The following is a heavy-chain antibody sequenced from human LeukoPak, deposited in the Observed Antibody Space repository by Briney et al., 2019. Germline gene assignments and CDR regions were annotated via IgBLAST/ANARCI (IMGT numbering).Heavy chain of an antibody. CDR2: IYYSGST. J-gene: IGHJ3*02. Sequence: PSETLSLTCTVSGGSISSYYWSWIRQPPGKGLEWIGYIYYSGSTNYNPSLKSRVTISVDTSKNQFSLKLSSVTAADTAVYYCARHFPYYYDSSGYYYVHDAFDIWGQGTMVTVSS. V-gene: IGHV4-59*08. CDR3: ARHFPYYYDSSGYYYVHDAFDI. CDR1: GGSISSYY. D-gene: IGHD3-22*01.